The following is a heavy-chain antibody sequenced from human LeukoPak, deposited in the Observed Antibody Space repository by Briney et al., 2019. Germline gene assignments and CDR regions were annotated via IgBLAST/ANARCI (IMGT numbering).Heavy chain of an antibody. CDR1: GFTFSSYE. CDR3: AKHWSRGRDY. V-gene: IGHV3-7*01. J-gene: IGHJ4*02. Sequence: GGSLRLSCAASGFTFSSYEMNWVRQAPGKGLEWVADIKQDGSEKYYVDSVKGRFTISRDNAQNSLYLQMNSLRAEDTAVYYCAKHWSRGRDYWGQGTLATVSS. CDR2: IKQDGSEK. D-gene: IGHD3-16*01.